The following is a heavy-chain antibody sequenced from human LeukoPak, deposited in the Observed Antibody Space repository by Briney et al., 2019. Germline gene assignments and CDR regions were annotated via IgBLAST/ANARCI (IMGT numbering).Heavy chain of an antibody. Sequence: GRFLRLSCAASGFTFDDYAMHWVRQAPGKGLEWVSGISWNSGSIGYADSVKGRFTVSRDNAKNSLYLQMNSLRAEDTALYYCAKDMGGSWNYYYYYGMDVWGQGATVIVSS. V-gene: IGHV3-9*01. J-gene: IGHJ6*02. CDR2: ISWNSGSI. CDR3: AKDMGGSWNYYYYYGMDV. CDR1: GFTFDDYA. D-gene: IGHD2-15*01.